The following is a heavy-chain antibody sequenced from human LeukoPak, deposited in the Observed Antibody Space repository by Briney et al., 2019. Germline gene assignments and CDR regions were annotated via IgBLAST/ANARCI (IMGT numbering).Heavy chain of an antibody. CDR3: ARGRYDILTGYPAQYNWFDP. CDR2: IYYSGST. CDR1: GGSISSGDYY. Sequence: SQTLSLTCTVSGGSISSGDYYWSWIRQPPGKGLEWIGYIYYSGSTYYNPSLKSRVTISVDTSKNQFSLKLSSVTAADTAVYYCARGRYDILTGYPAQYNWFDPWGQGTLVTVSS. J-gene: IGHJ5*02. D-gene: IGHD3-9*01. V-gene: IGHV4-30-4*08.